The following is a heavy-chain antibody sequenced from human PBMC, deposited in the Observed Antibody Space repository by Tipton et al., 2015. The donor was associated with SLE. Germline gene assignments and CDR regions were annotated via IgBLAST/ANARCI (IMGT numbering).Heavy chain of an antibody. CDR1: GGSISSYY. Sequence: TLSLTCTVSGGSISSYYWSWIRQPPGKGLEWIGYIYYSGSTNYNPSLKSRVTISVDTSKNQFSLKLSSVTAADTAVYYSARDRDDSSGSLFDPWGQGTLVTVSS. V-gene: IGHV4-59*12. CDR3: ARDRDDSSGSLFDP. D-gene: IGHD3-22*01. CDR2: IYYSGST. J-gene: IGHJ5*02.